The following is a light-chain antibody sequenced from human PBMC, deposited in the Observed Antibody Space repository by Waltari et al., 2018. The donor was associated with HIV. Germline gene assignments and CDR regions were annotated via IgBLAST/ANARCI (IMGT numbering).Light chain of an antibody. J-gene: IGLJ2*01. V-gene: IGLV1-47*01. CDR3: AVWDDSLGGAV. CDR1: GSNIGTYS. Sequence: QSVVTQPPSASGTPGQRVTISCSGSGSNIGTYSVNWYQHFPGTPPKLLLYMNDQRPSGGPGRFSGSQSGTSASLAISGLQYDDEADYYCAVWDDSLGGAVFGGGTKLTVL. CDR2: MND.